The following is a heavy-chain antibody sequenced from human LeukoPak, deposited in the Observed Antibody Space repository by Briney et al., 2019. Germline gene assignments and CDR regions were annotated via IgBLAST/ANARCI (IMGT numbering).Heavy chain of an antibody. CDR1: GFTFGDYV. J-gene: IGHJ4*02. CDR2: IRNKAFGETT. D-gene: IGHD3-10*01. V-gene: IGHV3-49*03. CDR3: TRERALYGSGKDFDL. Sequence: GGSLRLSCSASGFTFGDYVMSWFRQAPGKGLEWVGFIRNKAFGETTQYAAPVKGRFTISRDDSKNIAYLQMNSLKTEDTAVYFCTRERALYGSGKDFDLWGQGTLVTVSS.